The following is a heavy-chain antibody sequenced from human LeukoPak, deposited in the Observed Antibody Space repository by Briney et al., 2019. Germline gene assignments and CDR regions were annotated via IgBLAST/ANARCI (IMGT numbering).Heavy chain of an antibody. J-gene: IGHJ6*02. V-gene: IGHV4-34*09. CDR1: GGSFSDYY. CDR3: ARSSKDYGMDV. Sequence: SETLSLTCAVYGGSFSDYYWSWIHQPPGKGLEWIGYIYYSGSTYYNPSLKCRVTISVDTSKNQFSLKLSSVTAANTAVYYCARSSKDYGMDVWGQGTTVTVSS. CDR2: IYYSGST.